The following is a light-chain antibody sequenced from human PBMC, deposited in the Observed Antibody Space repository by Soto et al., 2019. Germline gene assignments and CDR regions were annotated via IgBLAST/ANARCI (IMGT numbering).Light chain of an antibody. CDR2: GAS. V-gene: IGKV3-20*01. Sequence: EIVLTQSPGTLSLSPGERATLSCRASQSVSSSYLAWYQQNRGQAPRLLIYGASSRAPGIPDRFGGGGSGTDFTLTISRLEPEDFAVYYGQQYGSARWTFGQGTKVESK. J-gene: IGKJ1*01. CDR3: QQYGSARWT. CDR1: QSVSSSY.